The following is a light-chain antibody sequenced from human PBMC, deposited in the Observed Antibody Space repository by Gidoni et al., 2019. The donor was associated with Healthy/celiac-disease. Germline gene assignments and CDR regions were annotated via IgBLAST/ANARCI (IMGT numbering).Light chain of an antibody. CDR3: QQYNSYPLT. Sequence: DIQITPSPSSMSASVGYRVTITCRANQGISNYSSWVQPKPGKAPKSLIYAASSLQSGVPSTFRGCGSGTDFTLTISSLQPEDFATYSCQQYNSYPLTFGQGTRLEIK. CDR2: AAS. CDR1: QGISNY. J-gene: IGKJ5*01. V-gene: IGKV1-16*01.